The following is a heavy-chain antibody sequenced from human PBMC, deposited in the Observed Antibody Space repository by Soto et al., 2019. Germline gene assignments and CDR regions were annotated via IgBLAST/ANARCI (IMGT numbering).Heavy chain of an antibody. J-gene: IGHJ2*01. D-gene: IGHD3-10*01. CDR3: ARTWYNFSSWSAGGGHWYLDL. Sequence: EVQLVESGGKLVQPGGSLTLSCAASGFTFKNHWMHWVRQAPGKGLVWVSRIHYDGSNTRYADSVNGRFTISRDNAKNTLYFLSSSRLVRESSVYYCARTWYNFSSWSAGGGHWYLDLWGRGSLVTVSS. V-gene: IGHV3-74*01. CDR2: IHYDGSNT. CDR1: GFTFKNHW.